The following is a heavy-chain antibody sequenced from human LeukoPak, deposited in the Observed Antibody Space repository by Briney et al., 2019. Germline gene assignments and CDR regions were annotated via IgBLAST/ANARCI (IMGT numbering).Heavy chain of an antibody. CDR2: INPSGGNT. D-gene: IGHD3-9*01. Sequence: ASVKVSCKTSGYSFTNNYMHWVRQAPGQGLEWLGIINPSGGNTNYAQKFQGRITLTRDTSTTTVYMELSSLRSEDTAVYYCARDQGLTGYFDYRGQGTLVTVSS. V-gene: IGHV1-46*01. CDR3: ARDQGLTGYFDY. CDR1: GYSFTNNY. J-gene: IGHJ4*02.